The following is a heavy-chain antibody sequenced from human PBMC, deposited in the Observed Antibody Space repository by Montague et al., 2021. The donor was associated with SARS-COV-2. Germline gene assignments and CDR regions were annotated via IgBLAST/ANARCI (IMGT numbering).Heavy chain of an antibody. CDR3: ARAFTDWLRYYGMDV. Sequence: SETLSLTCTVSGGSISSSSYYWGWIRQPPGKGLEWIGSIYYSGSTYYNPSLKSRVTISVDTSKNQFSLKLSPVTAADTAVYYCARAFTDWLRYYGMDVWGQGTTVPVSS. J-gene: IGHJ6*02. V-gene: IGHV4-39*01. CDR1: GGSISSSSYY. D-gene: IGHD3-9*01. CDR2: IYYSGST.